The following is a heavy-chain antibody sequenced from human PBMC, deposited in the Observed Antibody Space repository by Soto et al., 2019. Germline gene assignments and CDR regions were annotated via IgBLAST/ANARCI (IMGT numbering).Heavy chain of an antibody. Sequence: EVQLLESGGGLVQPGGSLRLSCAASGFTFNAYAMTWVRQAPGKGLEWVSAIGGSGGNRYYADSVRGRFTISRDNSKETVDLQMNSLRVEDTGVYYCARVAFDYINSVDNWGQGILVTVSS. J-gene: IGHJ4*02. CDR1: GFTFNAYA. CDR3: ARVAFDYINSVDN. V-gene: IGHV3-23*01. CDR2: IGGSGGNR. D-gene: IGHD4-4*01.